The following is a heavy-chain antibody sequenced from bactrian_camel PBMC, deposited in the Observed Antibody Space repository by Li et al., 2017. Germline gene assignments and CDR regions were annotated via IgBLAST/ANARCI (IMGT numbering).Heavy chain of an antibody. V-gene: IGHV3S53*01. CDR2: IESDGRT. J-gene: IGHJ4*01. CDR1: GYRHSTYC. Sequence: QLVESGGGSVQAGGSLRLSCAVSGYRHSTYCKGWFRQAPGKEREEVASIESDGRTSYVDSVKGRFIISRDDAKTTLYLQMNNLKPEDTAMYYCAADEDLYGLVHVCFQRLPSSKYLGQGTQVTVS. D-gene: IGHD3*01.